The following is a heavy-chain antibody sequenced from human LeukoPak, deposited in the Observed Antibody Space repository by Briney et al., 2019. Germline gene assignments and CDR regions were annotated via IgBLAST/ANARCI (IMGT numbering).Heavy chain of an antibody. V-gene: IGHV3-66*02. Sequence: GGSLRLSRAASGFTFSSNYMSWVRQVPGKGLEWVSVIYSGGSTYYADSVKGRFAISRDNSKNTLYLQMNSLRAEDTAVYYCARVAGYGGNVDYWGQGTLVTVSS. CDR3: ARVAGYGGNVDY. J-gene: IGHJ4*02. D-gene: IGHD4-23*01. CDR2: IYSGGST. CDR1: GFTFSSNY.